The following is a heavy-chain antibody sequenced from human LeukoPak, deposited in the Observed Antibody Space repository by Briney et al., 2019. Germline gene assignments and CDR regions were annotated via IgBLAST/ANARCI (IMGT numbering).Heavy chain of an antibody. CDR3: AKVGSSWSPFDY. CDR1: GFTFSSYA. CDR2: ISGSGGRT. D-gene: IGHD6-13*01. Sequence: GGSLRLSCAASGFTFSSYAMSWVRQAPGKGLEWVSAISGSGGRTYYADSVKGRFTISRDNSKNTLYLQMNSLRAKDTAVYYCAKVGSSWSPFDYWGQGTLVTVSS. V-gene: IGHV3-23*01. J-gene: IGHJ4*02.